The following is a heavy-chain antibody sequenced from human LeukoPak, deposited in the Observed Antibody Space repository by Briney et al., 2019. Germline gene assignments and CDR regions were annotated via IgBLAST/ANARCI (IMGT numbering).Heavy chain of an antibody. Sequence: SQTLSLTCTVSGGSISSYYWSWIRQPPGKGLEWIGYIYYSGSTNYNPSLKSRVTISVDTSKNQFSLKLSSVTAADTAVYYCASLPYYDILTGYYISASYWGQGTLVTVSS. V-gene: IGHV4-59*08. D-gene: IGHD3-9*01. CDR2: IYYSGST. J-gene: IGHJ4*02. CDR1: GGSISSYY. CDR3: ASLPYYDILTGYYISASY.